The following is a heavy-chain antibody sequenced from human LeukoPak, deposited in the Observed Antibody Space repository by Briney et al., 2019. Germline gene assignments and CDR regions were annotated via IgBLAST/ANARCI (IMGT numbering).Heavy chain of an antibody. CDR2: INPNSGGT. V-gene: IGHV1-2*02. CDR3: ARGRRYYDSSGYERIPHAFDI. CDR1: GYTFTGYY. J-gene: IGHJ3*02. D-gene: IGHD3-22*01. Sequence: ASVKVSCKASGYTFTGYYMHWVRQAPGQGLEWMGWINPNSGGTNYAQKFQGRFTMTRDTSISTAYLQLRRLRSDDTAVYYCARGRRYYDSSGYERIPHAFDIWGQETMVTVSS.